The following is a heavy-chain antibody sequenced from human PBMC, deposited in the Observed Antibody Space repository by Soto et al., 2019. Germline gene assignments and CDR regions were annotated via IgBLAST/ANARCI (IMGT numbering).Heavy chain of an antibody. D-gene: IGHD1-20*01. Sequence: QVQLVQSGAEEKKPGASVKVSCKASGYTFTSYAMHWVRQAPGQRLEWMGWINAGNGNTKYSQKFQGRVTITRDTSASTAYMELSSLRSQDTAVYYCARGITLPTPLDYWGQGNLVTVSS. V-gene: IGHV1-3*05. CDR3: ARGITLPTPLDY. CDR1: GYTFTSYA. CDR2: INAGNGNT. J-gene: IGHJ4*02.